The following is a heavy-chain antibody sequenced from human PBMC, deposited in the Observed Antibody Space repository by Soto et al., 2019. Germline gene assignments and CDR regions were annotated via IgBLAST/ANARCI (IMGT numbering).Heavy chain of an antibody. Sequence: QVQLVQSGAEVKKPGASVKVSCKASGYTFTSYGISWVRQAPGQGLEWMGWISAYNGNTNYAQKLQGRVTMTTDTSXXTXYXXLRSLRSDATAVYYSAGDRTIFGVVIAHDYYGMDVWGQGTTVTVSS. CDR1: GYTFTSYG. V-gene: IGHV1-18*01. J-gene: IGHJ6*02. CDR3: AGDRTIFGVVIAHDYYGMDV. D-gene: IGHD3-3*01. CDR2: ISAYNGNT.